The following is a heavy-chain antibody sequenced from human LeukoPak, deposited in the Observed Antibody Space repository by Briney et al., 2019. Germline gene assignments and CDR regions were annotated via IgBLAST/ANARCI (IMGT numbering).Heavy chain of an antibody. D-gene: IGHD3-3*01. Sequence: SETLSLTCTVSGGSISSGGYYWSWIRQHPGKGLEWIGYIYYSGSTYYNPSLKSRVTISVDTSKNQFSLKLSSVTAADTAVYYCARTHYDFWSGYYIQRYYYYYMDVWGKGTTVTVSS. CDR1: GGSISSGGYY. CDR2: IYYSGST. V-gene: IGHV4-31*03. CDR3: ARTHYDFWSGYYIQRYYYYYMDV. J-gene: IGHJ6*03.